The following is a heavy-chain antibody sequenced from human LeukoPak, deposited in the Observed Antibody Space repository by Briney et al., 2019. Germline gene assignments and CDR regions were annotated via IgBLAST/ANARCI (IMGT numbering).Heavy chain of an antibody. D-gene: IGHD2-2*02. V-gene: IGHV4-59*01. Sequence: PSVTLSLTCTVSGGSISSYYWTWIRQPPGKGLEWIGYIYYSGSTNYNPSLKSRVTISVDTSKNQFSLKLTSVTAADTAVYYCARRCYTDSCDLWGRGTLVTVSS. CDR2: IYYSGST. CDR1: GGSISSYY. CDR3: ARRCYTDSCDL. J-gene: IGHJ2*01.